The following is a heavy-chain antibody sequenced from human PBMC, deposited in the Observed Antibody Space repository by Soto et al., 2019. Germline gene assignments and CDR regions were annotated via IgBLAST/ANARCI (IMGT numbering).Heavy chain of an antibody. CDR3: ARVFTRPGFCTNGVCYPLKVDP. CDR2: INRSGST. D-gene: IGHD2-8*01. J-gene: IGHJ5*02. V-gene: IGHV4-34*01. Sequence: SSETLSLTCAVYGGSFSGYYWSWIRQPPGKGLEWIGEINRSGSTNYNPSLKSRVTISVDTSKNQFSLKLSSVTAADTAVYYCARVFTRPGFCTNGVCYPLKVDPWGQGTLVTVSS. CDR1: GGSFSGYY.